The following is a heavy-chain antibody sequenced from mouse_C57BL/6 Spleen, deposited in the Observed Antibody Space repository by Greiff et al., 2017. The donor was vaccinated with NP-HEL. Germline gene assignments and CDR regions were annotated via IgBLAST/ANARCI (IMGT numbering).Heavy chain of an antibody. D-gene: IGHD2-3*01. V-gene: IGHV6-6*01. CDR3: TREDGYYRAWFAY. J-gene: IGHJ3*01. CDR1: GFTFSDAW. Sequence: EVKLEESGGGLVQPGGSMKLSCAASGFTFSDAWMDWVRQSPEKGLEWVAEIRNKANNHATYYAESVQGRFTISRDDSKSSVYLQMNSLRAEDTGIYYCTREDGYYRAWFAYWGQGTLVTVSA. CDR2: IRNKANNHAT.